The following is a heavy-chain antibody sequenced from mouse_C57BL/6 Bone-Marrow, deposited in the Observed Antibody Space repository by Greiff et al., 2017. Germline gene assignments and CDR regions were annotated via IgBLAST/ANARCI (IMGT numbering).Heavy chain of an antibody. CDR1: GYTFTSYW. CDR3: ARLIYDGYPYYFDD. J-gene: IGHJ2*01. D-gene: IGHD2-3*01. CDR2: IDPSDSYT. V-gene: IGHV1-69*01. Sequence: QVQLQQSGAELVMPGASVKLSCKASGYTFTSYWMHWVKQRPGQGLEWIGEIDPSDSYTNYNQKFKGKSTLTVDKSSSTAYMQLSSLTSEDSAVYYCARLIYDGYPYYFDDWGQGTTLTVSS.